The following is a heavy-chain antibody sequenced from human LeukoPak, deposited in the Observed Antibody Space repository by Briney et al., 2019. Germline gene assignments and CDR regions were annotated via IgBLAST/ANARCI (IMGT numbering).Heavy chain of an antibody. CDR1: RFTFSAYW. D-gene: IGHD2-2*01. Sequence: GGSLRLSCAASRFTFSAYWMSWVRQAPGMGLEWVANIRPDGSEKYYVDSVKGRFTISRDNAKNSLYLQMNSLRAEDTAVYYCARAVVVPAATAYYYMDVWGKGTTVTVSS. CDR2: IRPDGSEK. CDR3: ARAVVVPAATAYYYMDV. J-gene: IGHJ6*03. V-gene: IGHV3-7*01.